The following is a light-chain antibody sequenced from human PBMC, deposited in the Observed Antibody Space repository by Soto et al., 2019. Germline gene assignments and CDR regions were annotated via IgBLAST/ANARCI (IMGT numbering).Light chain of an antibody. Sequence: QSALTQPASVSGSHGHSITISCTGTSSDVGGYNYVSWYQQHPGKAPKLMIYDVSKRPSGVSNRFSGSKSGNTASLTISGLQAEDEADYYCSSYTSSSTLLYVFGTGTKLTVL. CDR1: SSDVGGYNY. J-gene: IGLJ1*01. CDR2: DVS. CDR3: SSYTSSSTLLYV. V-gene: IGLV2-14*01.